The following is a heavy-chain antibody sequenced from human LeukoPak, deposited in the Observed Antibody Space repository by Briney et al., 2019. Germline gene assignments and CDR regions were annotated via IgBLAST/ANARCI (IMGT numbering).Heavy chain of an antibody. J-gene: IGHJ4*02. CDR1: GYSFDTHW. D-gene: IGHD4-23*01. V-gene: IGHV5-51*01. CDR3: AGTSVDDGGTALYFYN. CDR2: MYHAKSDT. Sequence: GESPKISCYSFGYSFDTHWIGWVRQIPGKGLEWMTFMYHAKSDTRYSPSFQGQVTMSAAQSITSAYLNWSDLKASDTARYYCAGTSVDDGGTALYFYNWGARDPVSVSS.